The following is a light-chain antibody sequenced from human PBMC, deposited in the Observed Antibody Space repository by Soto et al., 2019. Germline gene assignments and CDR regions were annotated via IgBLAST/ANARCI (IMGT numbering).Light chain of an antibody. CDR3: LQDYSYPYT. V-gene: IGKV1-6*01. CDR1: QDISND. J-gene: IGKJ2*01. CDR2: GTS. Sequence: AIQMTQSPSSLSASVGDRVTITCRASQDISNDLGWYQQKPGKAPKLLIYGTSNLQSGVPSRFSGSGSGTDFTLTISSLQPEDFAIYYCLQDYSYPYTFGQGTKLEIK.